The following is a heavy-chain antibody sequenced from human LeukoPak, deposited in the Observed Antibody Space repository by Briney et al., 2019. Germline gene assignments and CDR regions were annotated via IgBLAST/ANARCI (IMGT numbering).Heavy chain of an antibody. Sequence: GESLKISCKGSGYTFTSYWIGWVRQMPGKGLEWMGIIYPADSEARYSPSFQGQVTISADKSISTAYLQWSSLKASDTAMYYCTRKHDYGDFPFDYWGQETLVTVSS. D-gene: IGHD4-17*01. CDR2: IYPADSEA. J-gene: IGHJ4*02. CDR1: GYTFTSYW. CDR3: TRKHDYGDFPFDY. V-gene: IGHV5-51*01.